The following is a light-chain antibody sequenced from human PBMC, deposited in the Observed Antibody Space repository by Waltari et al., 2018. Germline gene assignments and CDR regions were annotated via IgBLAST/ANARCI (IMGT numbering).Light chain of an antibody. J-gene: IGLJ3*02. CDR1: SGSIARNY. V-gene: IGLV6-57*03. CDR3: QSYDGINWM. Sequence: NFMLTQHHSVSESPGKTVTISCTRSSGSIARNYVKWFQQRPGSAPTTVIYEDYQRPSGVPDRFSGSIDSSSNSASLTISGLKTEDEADYYCQSYDGINWMFGGGTKLTVL. CDR2: EDY.